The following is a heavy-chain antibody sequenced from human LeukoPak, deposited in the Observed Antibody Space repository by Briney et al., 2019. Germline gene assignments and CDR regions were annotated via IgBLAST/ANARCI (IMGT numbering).Heavy chain of an antibody. CDR1: GGTFSSYA. J-gene: IGHJ4*02. Sequence: ASVKVSCKASGGTFSSYAISWVRQAPGQGLAWMGGIIPIFGTANYAQKFQGRVTITTDESTSTAYMELSSLRSEDTAVYYCARGRGCSSTSCFSYYFDYWGQGTLVTVSS. D-gene: IGHD2-2*01. CDR2: IIPIFGTA. V-gene: IGHV1-69*05. CDR3: ARGRGCSSTSCFSYYFDY.